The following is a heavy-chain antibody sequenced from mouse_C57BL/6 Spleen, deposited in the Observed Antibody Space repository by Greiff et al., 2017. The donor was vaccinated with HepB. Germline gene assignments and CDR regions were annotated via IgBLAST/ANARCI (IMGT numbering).Heavy chain of an antibody. Sequence: EVMLVESGGGLVKPGGSLKLSCAASGFTFSSYTMSWVRQTPEERLEWVATISGGGGNTYYPDSVKGRFTISRDNAKNTLYLQMSSLRSEDTALYYCARHNWDEGWFAYWGQGTLVTVSA. CDR3: ARHNWDEGWFAY. V-gene: IGHV5-9*01. J-gene: IGHJ3*01. CDR2: ISGGGGNT. CDR1: GFTFSSYT. D-gene: IGHD4-1*01.